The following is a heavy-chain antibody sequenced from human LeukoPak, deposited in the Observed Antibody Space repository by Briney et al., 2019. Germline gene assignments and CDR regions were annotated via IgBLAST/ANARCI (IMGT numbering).Heavy chain of an antibody. CDR1: GFTFGSYW. D-gene: IGHD3-22*01. Sequence: GGSLRLSCAASGFTFGSYWMHWVRQAPGKGLVWVSRINSDGSSTTYADSVKGRFTISRDNAKNTLFLQMNSLRAEDTAVYYCARAQSQYYYDPSGYSTVYYFDYWGQGTLVTVSS. J-gene: IGHJ4*02. V-gene: IGHV3-74*01. CDR2: INSDGSST. CDR3: ARAQSQYYYDPSGYSTVYYFDY.